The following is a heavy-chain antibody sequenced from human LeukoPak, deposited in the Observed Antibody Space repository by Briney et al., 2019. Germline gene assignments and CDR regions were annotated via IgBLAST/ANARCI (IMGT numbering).Heavy chain of an antibody. CDR2: IRYDGSNK. V-gene: IGHV3-30*02. J-gene: IGHJ4*02. D-gene: IGHD6-13*01. Sequence: PGGSLRLSCAASGFTFSSYGMHWVRQAPGKGLEWVAFIRYDGSNKYYANSVKGRFTISRDNSKNTLYLQMNSLRAEDTAVYYCAKGPAPYSSSWPQHYWGQGTLVTVSS. CDR1: GFTFSSYG. CDR3: AKGPAPYSSSWPQHY.